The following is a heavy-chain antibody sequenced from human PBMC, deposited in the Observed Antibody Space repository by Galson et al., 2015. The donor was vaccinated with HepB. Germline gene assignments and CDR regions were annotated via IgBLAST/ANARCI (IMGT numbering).Heavy chain of an antibody. CDR2: INPNSGGT. D-gene: IGHD1-26*01. CDR3: ARIGERGFFEY. CDR1: RYTFTGYY. V-gene: IGHV1-2*02. Sequence: SVKVSCKASRYTFTGYYIHWVRQAPGQGLEWMGWINPNSGGTNYAQKFQGRVTMTRDTSISTAYMELSRLRSNDTAVYYCARIGERGFFEYWGQGTLVTVSS. J-gene: IGHJ4*02.